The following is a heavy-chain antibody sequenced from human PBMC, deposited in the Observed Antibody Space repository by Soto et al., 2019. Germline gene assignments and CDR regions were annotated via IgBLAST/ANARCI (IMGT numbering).Heavy chain of an antibody. CDR1: GGLFSSYP. J-gene: IGHJ4*02. CDR3: ARGGSGYTWFNEF. V-gene: IGHV1-69*01. D-gene: IGHD3-22*01. Sequence: QEQLVQSGAEVKKPGSSVKVSCKASGGLFSSYPISWVRQVPGQGLEWMGGINPVFQTAYYTQRYQGRVTITADESTNTAYMELSSLRSDDTAIYYCARGGSGYTWFNEFWGQGTLVTVSS. CDR2: INPVFQTA.